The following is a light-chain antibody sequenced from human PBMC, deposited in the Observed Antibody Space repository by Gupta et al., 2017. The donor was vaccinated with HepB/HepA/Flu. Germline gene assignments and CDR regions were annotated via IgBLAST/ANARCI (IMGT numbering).Light chain of an antibody. CDR1: SSDVGGHNH. CDR3: SSYKSIMPLYV. Sequence: QSALTQPASVSGSPGKSITIPCTGTSSDVGGHNHVYWYQQHPDKAPKLMIYQVSHRPSGVSNRFSGSKSGTAASLTIXGXQAEDDXDYYCSSYKSIMPLYVFGPGTKVTVL. V-gene: IGLV2-14*01. J-gene: IGLJ1*01. CDR2: QVS.